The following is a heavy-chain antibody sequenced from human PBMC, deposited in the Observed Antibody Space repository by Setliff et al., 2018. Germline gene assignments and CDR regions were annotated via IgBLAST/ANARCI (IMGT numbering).Heavy chain of an antibody. CDR1: GGSISSSGFY. Sequence: NPSETLSLTCTVSGGSISSSGFYWGWIRQPPGKGLEWIGSIYYSGTTYYNPSLKSPVTISIDTSKNQFSLKLSSVTAADTAIYYCARHDARGYYYYMDVWGEGTTVTVSS. CDR2: IYYSGTT. D-gene: IGHD3-10*01. V-gene: IGHV4-39*01. J-gene: IGHJ6*03. CDR3: ARHDARGYYYYMDV.